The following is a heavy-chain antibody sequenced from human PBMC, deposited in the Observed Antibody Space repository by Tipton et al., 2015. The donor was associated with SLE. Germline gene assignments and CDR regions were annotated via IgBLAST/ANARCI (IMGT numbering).Heavy chain of an antibody. CDR1: GFTFSSYD. Sequence: LSLTCAASGFTFSSYDMHWVRQATGKGLEWVSAIGTAGDTYYPGSVKGRFTISRENAKNSLYLQMNGLRAGDTAVYYCARDGLKRAFDIWGQGTMVTVSS. CDR2: IGTAGDT. CDR3: ARDGLKRAFDI. V-gene: IGHV3-13*01. J-gene: IGHJ3*02. D-gene: IGHD6-19*01.